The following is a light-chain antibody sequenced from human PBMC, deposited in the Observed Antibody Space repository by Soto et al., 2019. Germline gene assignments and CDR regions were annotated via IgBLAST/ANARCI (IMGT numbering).Light chain of an antibody. V-gene: IGKV3-15*01. CDR2: ESS. J-gene: IGKJ4*01. Sequence: EIVMTQSPVPLSVSPGERATLSCRASQSVGGNLAWFQQKPGQAPRLLIYESSTRATGIPDRFSGSGSGTEFTLTISSLQSEDFAVYYCHQYNSWPLTFGGGTKVEI. CDR3: HQYNSWPLT. CDR1: QSVGGN.